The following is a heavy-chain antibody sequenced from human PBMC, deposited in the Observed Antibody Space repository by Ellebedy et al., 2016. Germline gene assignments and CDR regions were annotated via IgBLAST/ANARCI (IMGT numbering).Heavy chain of an antibody. CDR2: IWYDGSNK. CDR1: GFTFSSYA. Sequence: GESLKISCAASGFTFSSYAMHWVRQAPGKGLEWVALIWYDGSNKYYADSVKGRFTISRDNSKNTLYLQMNSLRAEDTAVYYCAKGSYCSSTSCYSGPVDYWGQGTLVTVSS. J-gene: IGHJ4*02. D-gene: IGHD2-2*01. V-gene: IGHV3-33*06. CDR3: AKGSYCSSTSCYSGPVDY.